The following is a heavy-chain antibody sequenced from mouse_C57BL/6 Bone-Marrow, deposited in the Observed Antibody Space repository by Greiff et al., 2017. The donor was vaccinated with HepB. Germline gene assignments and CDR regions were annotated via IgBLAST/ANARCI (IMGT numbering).Heavy chain of an antibody. CDR1: GYAFSSYW. D-gene: IGHD1-1*01. J-gene: IGHJ2*01. V-gene: IGHV1-80*01. CDR3: ARHYYGSSWDY. Sequence: QVQLKQSGAELVKPGASVKISCKASGYAFSSYWMNWVKQRPGKGLEWIGQIYPGDGDTNYNGKFKGKATLTADKSSSTAYMQLSSLTSEDSAVYFCARHYYGSSWDYWGQGTTLTVSS. CDR2: IYPGDGDT.